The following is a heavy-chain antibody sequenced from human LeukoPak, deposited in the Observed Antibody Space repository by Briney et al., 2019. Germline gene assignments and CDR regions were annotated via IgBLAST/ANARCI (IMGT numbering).Heavy chain of an antibody. V-gene: IGHV3-48*03. CDR3: ASFRWFGELLWDY. CDR1: GFTFRSYS. Sequence: GGSLRLSCAASGFTFRSYSLNWVRQAPGKGLEWLSHISSSGTIFYADSVKGRFTISRDNAKNSLYLQMNSLRAEDTAVYYCASFRWFGELLWDYWGQGTLVTVSS. J-gene: IGHJ4*02. CDR2: ISSSGTI. D-gene: IGHD3-10*01.